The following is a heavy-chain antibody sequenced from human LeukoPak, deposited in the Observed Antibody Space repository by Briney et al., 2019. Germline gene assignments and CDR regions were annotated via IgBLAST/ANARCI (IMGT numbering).Heavy chain of an antibody. CDR1: GFTFSSYA. V-gene: IGHV3-30-3*01. CDR3: ARDRNDYGDYVVGGWVNV. D-gene: IGHD4-17*01. Sequence: PGGSLRLSCAASGFTFSSYAMHWVRQAPGKGLEWVAVISYDGSNKYYADSVKGRFTISRDNSKNTLYLQMNSLRAEDTAVYYCARDRNDYGDYVVGGWVNVWGQGTTVTVSS. J-gene: IGHJ6*02. CDR2: ISYDGSNK.